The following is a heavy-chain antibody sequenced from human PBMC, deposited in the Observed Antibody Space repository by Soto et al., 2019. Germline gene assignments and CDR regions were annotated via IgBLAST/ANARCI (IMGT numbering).Heavy chain of an antibody. Sequence: ASVKVSCKASGGTFSRYAISWVRQAPGQGLEWMGGIIPIFGAANYAQKCQGRVTSTADESTSTAYMELSSLRSEETAVYYCARLSQLPPAGYYYGMDVWGQGTTVTVSS. CDR3: ARLSQLPPAGYYYGMDV. CDR1: GGTFSRYA. V-gene: IGHV1-69*13. CDR2: IIPIFGAA. J-gene: IGHJ6*02. D-gene: IGHD2-2*01.